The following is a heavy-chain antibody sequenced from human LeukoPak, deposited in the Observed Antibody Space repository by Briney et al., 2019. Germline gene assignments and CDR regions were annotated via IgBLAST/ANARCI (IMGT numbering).Heavy chain of an antibody. CDR1: GGSISSGSYY. D-gene: IGHD5-18*01. V-gene: IGHV4-61*02. Sequence: PSETLSLTCTVSGGSISSGSYYWSWIRQPAGKGLEWIGRIYTSGSTNYNPSLKSRVTISVDTSKNQFSLKLSSVTAADTAVYYCARETAMAKTDYWGQGTLVTVSS. CDR2: IYTSGST. J-gene: IGHJ4*02. CDR3: ARETAMAKTDY.